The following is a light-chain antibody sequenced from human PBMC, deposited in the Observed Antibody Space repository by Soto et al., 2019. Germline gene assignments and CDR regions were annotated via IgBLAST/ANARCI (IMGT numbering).Light chain of an antibody. CDR1: SGSSANYY. V-gene: IGLV6-57*04. CDR3: QSSDMSGLV. CDR2: ENN. J-gene: IGLJ2*01. Sequence: NFMLTQPHSVSESPGETLTISCTRSSGSSANYYVQWYQQRPGSAPTTLIYENNQRLSGVPDRFSGSTYGSSTSLSITSFRVQAEDEDYYQSQSSDMSGLVFGGGTKLTVL.